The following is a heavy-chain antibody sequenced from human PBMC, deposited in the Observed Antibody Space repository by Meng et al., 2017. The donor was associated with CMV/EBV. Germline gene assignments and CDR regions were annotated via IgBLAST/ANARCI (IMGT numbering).Heavy chain of an antibody. CDR1: GYSISSGYY. CDR2: IFHSGNT. V-gene: IGHV4-38-2*02. J-gene: IGHJ4*02. CDR3: ARVWGEY. Sequence: SETLSLTCTVSGYSISSGYYWGWIRQPPGKGPEWIGSIFHSGNTYYNPSLESRVTMSVDTSKNQFSLKLTSVTAADTAVYYCARVWGEYWGQGTPVTVSS. D-gene: IGHD7-27*01.